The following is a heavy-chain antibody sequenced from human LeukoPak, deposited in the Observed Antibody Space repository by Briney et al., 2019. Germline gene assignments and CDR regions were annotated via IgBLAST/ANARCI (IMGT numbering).Heavy chain of an antibody. D-gene: IGHD5-18*01. V-gene: IGHV1-18*01. CDR2: ISAYNGNT. Sequence: ASVKVSCKASGYTFTSYGISWVRQAPGQGLEWMGWISAYNGNTNYAQKLQGRVTITADKSTSTAYMELSSLRSEDTAVYYCARGGQLWLLKRSNDAFDIWGQGTMVTVSS. CDR1: GYTFTSYG. J-gene: IGHJ3*02. CDR3: ARGGQLWLLKRSNDAFDI.